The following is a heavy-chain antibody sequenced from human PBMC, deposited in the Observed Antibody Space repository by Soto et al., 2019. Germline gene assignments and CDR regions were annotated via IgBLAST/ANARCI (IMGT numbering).Heavy chain of an antibody. CDR3: AYRLRSSSQFDY. CDR1: GGSISSSNYY. CDR2: ISYSGGT. D-gene: IGHD3-16*02. V-gene: IGHV4-39*01. Sequence: PSETLSLTCTVSGGSISSSNYYWGWIRQPPGKGLEWIGSISYSGGTHYNPSLKSRVTMSVDTSKSQFSLNLGSVTAADTAVYYCAYRLRSSSQFDYWGQGTLVTVSS. J-gene: IGHJ4*02.